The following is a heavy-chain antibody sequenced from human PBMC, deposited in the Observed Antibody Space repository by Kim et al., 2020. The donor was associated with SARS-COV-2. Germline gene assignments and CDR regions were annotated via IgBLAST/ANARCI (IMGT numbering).Heavy chain of an antibody. CDR1: GGSISSSSYY. V-gene: IGHV4-39*01. J-gene: IGHJ2*01. D-gene: IGHD5-12*01. CDR2: IYYSGST. CDR3: ARRRGHIVATTSYWYFDL. Sequence: SETLSLTCTVSGGSISSSSYYWGWIRQPPGKGLEWIGSIYYSGSTYYNPSLKSRVTISVDTSKNQFSLKLSSVTAADTAVYYCARRRGHIVATTSYWYFDLWGRGTLVTVSS.